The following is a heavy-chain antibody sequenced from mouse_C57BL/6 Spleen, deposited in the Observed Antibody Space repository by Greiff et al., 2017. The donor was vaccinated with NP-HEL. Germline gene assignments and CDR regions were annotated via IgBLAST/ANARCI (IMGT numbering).Heavy chain of an antibody. J-gene: IGHJ2*01. CDR3: ARLGSNHYFDC. CDR1: GYTFTSYW. D-gene: IGHD2-5*01. V-gene: IGHV1-64*01. CDR2: IHPNSGST. Sequence: QVQLQQPGAELVKPGASVKLSCKASGYTFTSYWMHWVKQRPGQGLEWIGMIHPNSGSTNYNEKFKSKATLTVDTSSSTAYMQLSSLTSEDSAVYNCARLGSNHYFDCWGQGTTLTVSS.